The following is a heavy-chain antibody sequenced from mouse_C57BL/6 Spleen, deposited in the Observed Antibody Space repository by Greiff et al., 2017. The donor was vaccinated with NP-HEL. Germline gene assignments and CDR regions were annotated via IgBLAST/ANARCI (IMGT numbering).Heavy chain of an antibody. CDR2: INPSSGYT. CDR3: AREEDAMDY. J-gene: IGHJ4*01. V-gene: IGHV1S26*01. Sequence: QVQLQQPGAELVKPGASVKLSCKASGYTFTSYTMHWVKQRPGQGLEWIGYINPSSGYTKYNQKFKDKATLTADKSSSTAYMQLSSLTSEDSAVYYCAREEDAMDYWGQGTSVTVSS. CDR1: GYTFTSYT.